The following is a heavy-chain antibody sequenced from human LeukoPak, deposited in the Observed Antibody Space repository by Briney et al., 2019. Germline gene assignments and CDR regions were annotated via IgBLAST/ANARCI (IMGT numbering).Heavy chain of an antibody. J-gene: IGHJ4*02. Sequence: PGGALRLSCAASGFTFSIYLVHWVRQAPGKGPVWVSSINSDGSSTSYADSVKGRFTISRDNAKNTLYLQMNTLRAEDTAVYYCASLDYWGQGTPVTVSS. CDR2: INSDGSST. CDR1: GFTFSIYL. CDR3: ASLDY. V-gene: IGHV3-74*01.